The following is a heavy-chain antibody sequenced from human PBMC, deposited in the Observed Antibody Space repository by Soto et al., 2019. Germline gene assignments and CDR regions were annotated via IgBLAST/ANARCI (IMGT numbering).Heavy chain of an antibody. Sequence: QVQLVQSGAEVKKPGASVKVPCKASGYTFTGYYMHWVRQAPGQGLEWMGWINPNSGGTNYAQKFQGRVTMTRDTSISTAYMELSRLRSDDTAVYYCARDGPRGSGSYYGIDYWGQGTLVTVSS. J-gene: IGHJ4*02. CDR2: INPNSGGT. CDR3: ARDGPRGSGSYYGIDY. D-gene: IGHD1-26*01. V-gene: IGHV1-2*02. CDR1: GYTFTGYY.